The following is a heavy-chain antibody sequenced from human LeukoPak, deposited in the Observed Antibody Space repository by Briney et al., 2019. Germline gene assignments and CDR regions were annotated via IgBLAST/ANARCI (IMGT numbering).Heavy chain of an antibody. V-gene: IGHV3-21*05. CDR1: TFTFSNYG. J-gene: IGHJ6*02. Sequence: GGSLRLSCAASTFTFSNYGMNWVRQAPGKGLEWVSYISSSNSNIDYADSVKGRFTISRDNAKNSLYLQMNSLRAEDTAVYYCARVAPQAYGMDVWGQGTTVTVSS. CDR3: ARVAPQAYGMDV. CDR2: ISSSNSNI.